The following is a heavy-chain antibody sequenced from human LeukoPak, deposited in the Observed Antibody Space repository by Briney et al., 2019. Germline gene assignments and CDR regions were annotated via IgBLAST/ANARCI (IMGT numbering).Heavy chain of an antibody. D-gene: IGHD3-16*02. CDR3: ARSDYVWGSYRSYVDY. V-gene: IGHV3-9*03. J-gene: IGHJ4*02. Sequence: GRSLRLSCAASGFTFDDYAMHWVQQAPGKGLEWVSGISWNSGSIGYADSVKGRFTISRDNAKNSLYLQMNSLRAEDMALYYCARSDYVWGSYRSYVDYWGQGTLVTVSS. CDR2: ISWNSGSI. CDR1: GFTFDDYA.